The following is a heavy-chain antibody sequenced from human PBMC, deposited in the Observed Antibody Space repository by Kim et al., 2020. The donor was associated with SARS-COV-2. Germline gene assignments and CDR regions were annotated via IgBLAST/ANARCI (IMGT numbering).Heavy chain of an antibody. CDR1: GFTFDDYA. Sequence: GGSLRLSCAASGFTFDDYAMHWVRQAPGKGLEWVSLISGDGGSTYYADSVKGRFTISRDNSKNSLYLQMNSLRTEDTALYYCAKGPPPSYYDIFTGYYTPLCHSSGMDVRGQGTTVTVSS. D-gene: IGHD3-9*01. CDR2: ISGDGGST. J-gene: IGHJ6*02. V-gene: IGHV3-43*02. CDR3: AKGPPPSYYDIFTGYYTPLCHSSGMDV.